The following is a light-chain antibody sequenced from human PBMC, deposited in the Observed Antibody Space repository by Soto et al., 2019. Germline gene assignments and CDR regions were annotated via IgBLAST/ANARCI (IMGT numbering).Light chain of an antibody. CDR1: SSNIGSNP. J-gene: IGLJ3*02. V-gene: IGLV1-44*01. CDR2: SSN. Sequence: LPQPPSASGTPGQTVTITCSGSSSNIGSNPVNWYQQLPGAAPKLLIYSSNQRPSGVPDRISGAKSGTSASLAISGLQSADEAVYYCAAWIDSLNAWVFGGGTKLTVL. CDR3: AAWIDSLNAWV.